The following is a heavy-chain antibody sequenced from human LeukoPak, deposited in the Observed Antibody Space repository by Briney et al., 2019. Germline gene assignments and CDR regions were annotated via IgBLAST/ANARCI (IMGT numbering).Heavy chain of an antibody. CDR2: IIPIFGTA. Sequence: SVKVSCKASGGTFSSYAISWVRQASGQGLEWMGGIIPIFGTANYAQKLQGRVTMTTDTSTSTAYMELRSLRSDDTAVYYCARGPLYYDFWSGYWGAVDPWGQGTLVTVSS. J-gene: IGHJ5*02. CDR3: ARGPLYYDFWSGYWGAVDP. CDR1: GGTFSSYA. V-gene: IGHV1-69*05. D-gene: IGHD3-3*01.